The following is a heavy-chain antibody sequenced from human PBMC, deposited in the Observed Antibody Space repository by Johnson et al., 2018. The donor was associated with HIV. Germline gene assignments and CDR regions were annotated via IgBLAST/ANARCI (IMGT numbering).Heavy chain of an antibody. D-gene: IGHD3-16*01. Sequence: VQLVESGGGLVKPGGSLRLSCAASGFSFSYAWMSWVRQAPGKGLEWVGRIKTKADGGTTDDAAPVKGRFTISRDDSKDTLYLQMNSLRAEDTAVYYCARDKVGVSAFDIWGQGTMVTVSS. CDR1: GFSFSYAW. V-gene: IGHV3-15*01. CDR3: ARDKVGVSAFDI. J-gene: IGHJ3*02. CDR2: IKTKADGGTT.